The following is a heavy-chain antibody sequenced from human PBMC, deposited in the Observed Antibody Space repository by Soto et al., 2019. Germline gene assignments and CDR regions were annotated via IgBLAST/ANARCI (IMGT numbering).Heavy chain of an antibody. V-gene: IGHV3-33*01. D-gene: IGHD6-6*01. J-gene: IGHJ4*02. CDR1: GFTFSSYG. CDR2: IWYDGSNK. CDR3: ARSLYSSSGHRGVHY. Sequence: GGSLRLSCAASGFTFSSYGMHWVRQAPGKGLEWVAVIWYDGSNKYYADSVKGRFTISRDNSKNTLYLQMNSLRAEDTAVYYCARSLYSSSGHRGVHYWGQGTLVTVSS.